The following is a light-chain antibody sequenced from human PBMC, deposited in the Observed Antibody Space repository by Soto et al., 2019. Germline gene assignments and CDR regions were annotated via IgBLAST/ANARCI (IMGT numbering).Light chain of an antibody. V-gene: IGLV3-1*01. J-gene: IGLJ2*01. CDR3: QAWDSSTAYVV. CDR2: QDS. CDR1: KLGDKY. Sequence: SSELTQPPSVSVSPGQTASITCSGGKLGDKYACWYQQKPGQSPVLVIYQDSKRPSGIPERFSGSNSGNTATLTISGTQAMDEADYYCQAWDSSTAYVVFGGGTKLTVL.